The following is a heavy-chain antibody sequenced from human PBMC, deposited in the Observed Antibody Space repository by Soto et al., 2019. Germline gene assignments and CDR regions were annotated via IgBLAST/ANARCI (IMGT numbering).Heavy chain of an antibody. CDR3: ARGGYYDTTWGKLSHYGLDV. D-gene: IGHD3-16*01. J-gene: IGHJ6*02. CDR2: IRPYNDYT. CDR1: GYTFIRYG. Sequence: QVQLVQSAAEVKKPGASVKVSCKASGYTFIRYGITWVRQAPGQGLEWMGWIRPYNDYTIYAQKLQGRVTIPTNTSTRTNYMELRSLKSDDTAVYYCARGGYYDTTWGKLSHYGLDVWGQGSSVTVSS. V-gene: IGHV1-18*01.